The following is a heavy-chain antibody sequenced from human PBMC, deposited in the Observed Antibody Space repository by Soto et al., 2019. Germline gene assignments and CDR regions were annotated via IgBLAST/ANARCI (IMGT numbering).Heavy chain of an antibody. V-gene: IGHV3-21*01. CDR3: ARGEARMLENIAPTDGFDY. D-gene: IGHD3-16*01. J-gene: IGHJ4*02. CDR1: GFTFSSYS. CDR2: ISSSSSYI. Sequence: GGSLRLSCAASGFTFSSYSMNWVRQAPGKGLEWVSSISSSSSYIYYADSVKGRFTISRDNAKNSLYLQMNSLRAEDTAVYYCARGEARMLENIAPTDGFDYWGQGTLVTVSS.